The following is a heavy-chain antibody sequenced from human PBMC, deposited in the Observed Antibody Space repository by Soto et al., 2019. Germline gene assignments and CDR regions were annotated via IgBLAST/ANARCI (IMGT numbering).Heavy chain of an antibody. V-gene: IGHV4-34*01. CDR1: GGSFIGYY. CDR2: INPDAAT. D-gene: IGHD3-3*02. J-gene: IGHJ4*02. CDR3: ARGNQLVPFWHX. Sequence: ETQSLTYAVYGGSFIGYYWDWIRQPPGKGLEWIGEINPDAATNYTPSVRGRVTISIDTSRNQFSLKLSSVPAADTAAYHWARGNQLVPFWHXLGQAALEAVSX.